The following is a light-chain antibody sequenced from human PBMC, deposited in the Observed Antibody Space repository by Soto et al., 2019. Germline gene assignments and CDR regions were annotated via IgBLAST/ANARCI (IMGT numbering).Light chain of an antibody. Sequence: SALTQPASLSGSPGQSIALSCIGSSSDVGGYNYVSWHQQHPGKAPKVVIYDVSNRPSGVSDRFSGSKSGNTASLTISGLQAEDEADYYCSSYTSSSTYVFGTGTKVTVL. CDR2: DVS. V-gene: IGLV2-14*01. J-gene: IGLJ1*01. CDR1: SSDVGGYNY. CDR3: SSYTSSSTYV.